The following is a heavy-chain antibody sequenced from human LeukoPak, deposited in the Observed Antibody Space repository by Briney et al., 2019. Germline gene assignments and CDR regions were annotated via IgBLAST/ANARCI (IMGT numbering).Heavy chain of an antibody. CDR1: GGSISSYY. D-gene: IGHD5-18*01. CDR2: IYYSGST. J-gene: IGHJ3*02. Sequence: SETLSLTCTVSGGSISSYYWSWVRQPPGKGLEWIGYIYYSGSTNYNPSLKSRVTISVDTSKNQFSLKLSSVTAADTAVYYCASGYSYDRDAFDIWGQGTMVTVSS. V-gene: IGHV4-59*01. CDR3: ASGYSYDRDAFDI.